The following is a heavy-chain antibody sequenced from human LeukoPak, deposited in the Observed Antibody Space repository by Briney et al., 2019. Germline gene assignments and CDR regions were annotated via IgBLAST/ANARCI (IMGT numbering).Heavy chain of an antibody. Sequence: SETLSLTCTVSGGSISSGGYYWSWIRQHPGKGLEWIGYIYYSGSTYYNPSLKSRVTISVDTSKNQFSLKLSSVTAADTAVYYCARGVATSVVWSGYPYGMDVWGQGTTVTVSS. J-gene: IGHJ6*02. CDR2: IYYSGST. D-gene: IGHD3-3*01. CDR1: GGSISSGGYY. V-gene: IGHV4-31*03. CDR3: ARGVATSVVWSGYPYGMDV.